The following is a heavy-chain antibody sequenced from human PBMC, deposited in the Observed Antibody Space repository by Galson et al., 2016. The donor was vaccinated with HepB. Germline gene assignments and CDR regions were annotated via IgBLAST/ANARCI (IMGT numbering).Heavy chain of an antibody. CDR3: TKGRWDFDS. Sequence: SLRLSCAASEFTFTSYGMHWVRQAPGKGLEWVALISYDGKCESSADSVKGRVTISRDNSKNTRYLQMHSLRGEDTAVYYCTKGRWDFDSWGQGTLVTVSS. V-gene: IGHV3-30*18. CDR2: ISYDGKCE. CDR1: EFTFTSYG. J-gene: IGHJ4*02. D-gene: IGHD5-24*01.